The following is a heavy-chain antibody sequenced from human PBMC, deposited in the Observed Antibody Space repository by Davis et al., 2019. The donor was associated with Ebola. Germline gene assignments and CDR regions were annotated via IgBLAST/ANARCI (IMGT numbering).Heavy chain of an antibody. D-gene: IGHD3-10*01. V-gene: IGHV1-18*04. Sequence: AASVKVSCKASGYTFTRYGISWVRQAPGQGLEWMGWISAYNGNTNYAQKLQSRVTMTTDTSTSTAYMDLRSLRSDDTAVYYCARVRSMVRGGDFDYWGQGTLVTVSS. CDR3: ARVRSMVRGGDFDY. CDR2: ISAYNGNT. J-gene: IGHJ4*02. CDR1: GYTFTRYG.